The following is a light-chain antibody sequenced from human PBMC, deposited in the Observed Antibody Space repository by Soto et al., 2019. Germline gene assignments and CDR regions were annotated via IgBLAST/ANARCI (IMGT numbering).Light chain of an antibody. Sequence: QSALTQPRSVSGSPGHSVTISCTGTSSDVGGYSYVSWYQQHPGKAPKLMISDVSKRPSGVPDRFSGSKFGNTASLTISGLQAEDEADYYCCSYAGAVTYVFGSGIKVTVL. CDR1: SSDVGGYSY. V-gene: IGLV2-11*01. J-gene: IGLJ1*01. CDR2: DVS. CDR3: CSYAGAVTYV.